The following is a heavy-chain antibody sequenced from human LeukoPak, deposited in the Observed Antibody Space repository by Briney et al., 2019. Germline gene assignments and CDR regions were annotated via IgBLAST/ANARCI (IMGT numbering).Heavy chain of an antibody. CDR1: GYTFTGYY. V-gene: IGHV1-2*02. Sequence: ASVKVSCKASGYTFTGYYMHWVRQAPGQGLEWMGWINPNSGGTNYAQKFQGGVTMTRDTSISTAYMELSRLRSDDTAVYYCARGGTDYDFWSGYSLGWWFDPWGQGTLVTVSS. CDR2: INPNSGGT. D-gene: IGHD3-3*01. CDR3: ARGGTDYDFWSGYSLGWWFDP. J-gene: IGHJ5*02.